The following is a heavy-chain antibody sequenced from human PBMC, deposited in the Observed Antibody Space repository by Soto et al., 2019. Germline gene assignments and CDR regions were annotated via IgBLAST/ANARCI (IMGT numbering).Heavy chain of an antibody. CDR2: IYYSGST. V-gene: IGHV4-31*03. Sequence: QVQLQESGPGLVKPSQTLSLTCTVSGGSISSGGHYWSWIRQHPGKGLEWIGYIYYSGSTYYNPSLKSRVTISVDTSKNQFSLKLSSVTAADTAVYYCATGGGGYCSGGSCYTVAEYFQHWGQGTLVTVSS. J-gene: IGHJ1*01. CDR1: GGSISSGGHY. CDR3: ATGGGGYCSGGSCYTVAEYFQH. D-gene: IGHD2-15*01.